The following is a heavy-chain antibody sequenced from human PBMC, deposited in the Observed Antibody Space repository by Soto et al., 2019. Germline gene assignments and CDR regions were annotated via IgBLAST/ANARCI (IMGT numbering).Heavy chain of an antibody. Sequence: QVQLQESGPGLVKPSETLSLTCTVSGGSISSYYWSWIRQPPGKGLEWIGYIYYSGSTNYNPSLKSRVTISVDTSKNQFSLKLSSVTAADTAVYYCARVRPIAWFDPWGQGTLVTVSS. CDR2: IYYSGST. CDR1: GGSISSYY. CDR3: ARVRPIAWFDP. V-gene: IGHV4-59*01. J-gene: IGHJ5*02.